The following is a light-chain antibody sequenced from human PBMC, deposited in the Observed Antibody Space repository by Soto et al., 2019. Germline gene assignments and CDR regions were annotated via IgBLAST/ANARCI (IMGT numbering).Light chain of an antibody. CDR3: QQYYSTLG. Sequence: DIVMTQSPDSLAVSLGERPTINCKSSQSVLYSSNNKNYLAWYQQKPGQPPKLLIYWASTRESGVPDRFSGSGSGTDFTLTISSLQAEDVAVYYCQQYYSTLGFGGGTKVEIK. V-gene: IGKV4-1*01. CDR1: QSVLYSSNNKNY. J-gene: IGKJ4*01. CDR2: WAS.